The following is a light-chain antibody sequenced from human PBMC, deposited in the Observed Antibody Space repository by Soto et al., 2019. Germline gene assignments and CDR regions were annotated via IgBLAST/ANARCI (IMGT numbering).Light chain of an antibody. J-gene: IGLJ2*01. Sequence: QSVLTQPPSVSGAPGQRVSISCTGGSSNIGAGYDIHWYQQLPGTAPKLLIYGNSNRPSGFPDRFSGSKSGTSASLAITGLQAEDEADYYCQSYDSSLRAVVFGGGTKRTVL. CDR3: QSYDSSLRAVV. CDR1: SSNIGAGYD. CDR2: GNS. V-gene: IGLV1-40*01.